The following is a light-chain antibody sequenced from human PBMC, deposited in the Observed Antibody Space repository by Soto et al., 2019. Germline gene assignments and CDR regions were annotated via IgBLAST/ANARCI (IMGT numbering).Light chain of an antibody. Sequence: DIQTTQSPSSLSASVGDRVTITCRASQGISSYLNWYQQRPGKPPNLLIYAASSLPSGVPSRFSGSGVGTDFTLTISSLQPEDFATYYCQQTYSAPRTFGPGTRVDIK. V-gene: IGKV1-39*01. CDR2: AAS. CDR3: QQTYSAPRT. CDR1: QGISSY. J-gene: IGKJ3*01.